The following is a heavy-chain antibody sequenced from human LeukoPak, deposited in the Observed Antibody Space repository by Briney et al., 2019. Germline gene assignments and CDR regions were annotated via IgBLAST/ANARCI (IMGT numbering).Heavy chain of an antibody. CDR1: GGTFSSYA. V-gene: IGHV1-69*06. J-gene: IGHJ4*02. Sequence: GASAKVSCKASGGTFSSYAISWVRQAPGQGLEWMGGIIPIFGTANYAQKFQGRVTITADKSTSTAYMELSSLRSEDTAVYYCTHVVRSGSYRYYFDYWGQGTLVTVSS. CDR3: THVVRSGSYRYYFDY. CDR2: IIPIFGTA. D-gene: IGHD1-26*01.